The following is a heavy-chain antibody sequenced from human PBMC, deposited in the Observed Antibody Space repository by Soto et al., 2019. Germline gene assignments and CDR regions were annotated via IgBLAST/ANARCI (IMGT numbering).Heavy chain of an antibody. Sequence: SETLSLTCTVSGGSISSGGYYWSWIRQHPGKGLEWIGYIYYSGSTYYNPSLKSRVTISVDTSKNQFSLKLSSVTAADTAVYYCARTSYCSGGSCYPSFDYWGQGTLVTVSS. CDR1: GGSISSGGYY. J-gene: IGHJ4*02. CDR3: ARTSYCSGGSCYPSFDY. D-gene: IGHD2-15*01. V-gene: IGHV4-31*03. CDR2: IYYSGST.